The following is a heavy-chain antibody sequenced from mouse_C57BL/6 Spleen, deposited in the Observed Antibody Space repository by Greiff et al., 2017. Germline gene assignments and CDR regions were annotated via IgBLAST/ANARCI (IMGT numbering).Heavy chain of an antibody. CDR3: ARDGWDDYFDY. J-gene: IGHJ2*01. V-gene: IGHV3-6*01. Sequence: EVKLVESGPGLVKPSQSLSLTCSVTGYSITSGYYWNWIRQFPGNKLEWMGYISYDGSNNYNPSLKNRISITRDTSKNQFFLKLNSVTTEYTATYYCARDGWDDYFDYWGQGTTLTVSS. CDR2: ISYDGSN. D-gene: IGHD4-1*01. CDR1: GYSITSGYY.